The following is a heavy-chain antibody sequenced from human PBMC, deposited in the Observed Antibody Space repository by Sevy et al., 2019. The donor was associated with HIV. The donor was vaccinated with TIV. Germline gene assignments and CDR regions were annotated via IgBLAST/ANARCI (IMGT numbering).Heavy chain of an antibody. J-gene: IGHJ3*02. CDR3: AREDGIYFDGSVYYPDGAFDI. CDR1: GGSISDYY. D-gene: IGHD3-22*01. CDR2: INDSGST. V-gene: IGHV4-59*01. Sequence: SETLSLTCTVSGGSISDYYWSWIRQPPGKGLEWIAEINDSGSTNYNPSLKSRVTISVDTSKNQFSLKLRSVTAADTAVYYCAREDGIYFDGSVYYPDGAFDIWGQGTMVTVSS.